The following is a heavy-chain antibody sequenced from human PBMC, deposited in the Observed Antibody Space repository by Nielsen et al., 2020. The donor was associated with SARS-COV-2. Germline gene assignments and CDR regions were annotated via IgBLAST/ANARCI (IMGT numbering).Heavy chain of an antibody. V-gene: IGHV7-4-1*02. CDR2: INTSTGKP. J-gene: IGHJ6*02. D-gene: IGHD3-10*01. CDR3: ARDNFGSGGTASYGMDV. CDR1: GYRFTRYA. Sequence: ASVKVSCKASGYRFTRYALNWVRQAPGEGPEWMGWINTSTGKPTYAQTFTGRVVFSLDTSVSTAYLQISSLKAEDSAVYYCARDNFGSGGTASYGMDVWGQGTTVTVSS.